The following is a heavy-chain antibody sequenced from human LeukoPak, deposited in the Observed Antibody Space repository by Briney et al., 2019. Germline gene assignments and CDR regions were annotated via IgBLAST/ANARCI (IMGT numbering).Heavy chain of an antibody. Sequence: SQTLSLTCTVSGGSVSSGSYYWSWIRQPPGKGLEWIGYIYYSGSTNYNPSLKSRVTISVDTSKNQFSLKLSSVTAADTAVYYCARRYSSSWFDYWGQGTLVTVSS. CDR2: IYYSGST. D-gene: IGHD6-13*01. CDR1: GGSVSSGSYY. CDR3: ARRYSSSWFDY. J-gene: IGHJ4*02. V-gene: IGHV4-61*01.